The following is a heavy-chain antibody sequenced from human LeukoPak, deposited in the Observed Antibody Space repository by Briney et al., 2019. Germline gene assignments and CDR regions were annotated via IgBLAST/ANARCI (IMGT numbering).Heavy chain of an antibody. CDR1: GFTFSIYS. Sequence: GGSLRLSCAASGFTFSIYSMNWVRQAPGKGLEWVSGITASGDRTYYADSVKGRFTMSRDNSKNTVYLQMNSLRVDDTAVYYCARRDIVVVVSASDYWGQGTLVTVSS. CDR2: ITASGDRT. J-gene: IGHJ4*02. D-gene: IGHD2-15*01. V-gene: IGHV3-23*01. CDR3: ARRDIVVVVSASDY.